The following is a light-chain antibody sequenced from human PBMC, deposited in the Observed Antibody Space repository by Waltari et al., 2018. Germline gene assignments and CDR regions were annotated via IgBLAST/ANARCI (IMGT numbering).Light chain of an antibody. CDR2: AAS. CDR3: QQYYSYPYT. J-gene: IGKJ2*01. CDR1: QSICSY. Sequence: AIRMTQPPSSLSASTGDRVTITCRASQSICSYLAWYQQKPGKDPKLLIYAASTLQSGVPSRFSGSVSGTDFTLTISCLQSEDFATYYCQQYYSYPYTFGQGTKLEIK. V-gene: IGKV1-8*01.